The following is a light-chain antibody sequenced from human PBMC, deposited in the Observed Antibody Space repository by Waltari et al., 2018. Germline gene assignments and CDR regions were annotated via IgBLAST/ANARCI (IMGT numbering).Light chain of an antibody. Sequence: QSALTQPRSVSGSPGQSVTISCTGTSSDVGGYNYVSWYQQHPGKAPKLMIYDVSKRPSGVPDRFSRSKSGNTASLTISGLQAEDEADYYCCSYAGSLWVFGGGTKLTVL. CDR1: SSDVGGYNY. CDR3: CSYAGSLWV. J-gene: IGLJ3*02. V-gene: IGLV2-11*01. CDR2: DVS.